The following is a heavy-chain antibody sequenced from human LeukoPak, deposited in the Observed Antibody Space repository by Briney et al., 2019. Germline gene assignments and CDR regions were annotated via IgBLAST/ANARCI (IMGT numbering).Heavy chain of an antibody. CDR3: ARPTTGPATQGYDS. CDR2: ICYRGNT. J-gene: IGHJ4*02. Sequence: SETLSLTCTVSGGSISSSPYYWAWIRQPPGRGLEWIGSICYRGNTYHNPSLKSRVTISVDTSKNQFSLSVISVTAADTPVYFCARPTTGPATQGYDSWGQGILVSAAS. V-gene: IGHV4-39*01. D-gene: IGHD1-14*01. CDR1: GGSISSSPYY.